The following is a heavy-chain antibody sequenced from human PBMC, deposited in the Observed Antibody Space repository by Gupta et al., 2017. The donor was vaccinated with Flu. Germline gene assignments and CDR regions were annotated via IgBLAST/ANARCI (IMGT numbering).Heavy chain of an antibody. CDR2: MKSRGGGGTT. CDR3: IWMNTETTLGY. V-gene: IGHV3-15*05. J-gene: IGHJ4*02. D-gene: IGHD4-17*01. Sequence: EVHLVESGGGLVKPGESLRLSCVVSGIIFSDAWMSWVRQAPGKGLEWVGRMKSRGGGGTTDYAAPVNGRFTISRDDSKNTLYLHMSGLKADDTAVYYCIWMNTETTLGYWGQGTLVTVSS. CDR1: GIIFSDAW.